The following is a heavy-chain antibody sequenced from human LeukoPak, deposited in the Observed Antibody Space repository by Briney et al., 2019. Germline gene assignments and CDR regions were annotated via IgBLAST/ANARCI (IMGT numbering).Heavy chain of an antibody. CDR3: ARGRGSTSSYDY. J-gene: IGHJ4*02. D-gene: IGHD2-2*01. Sequence: GGSLRLSCAASGFIVSSNYMSWVREAPGKGLEWVAVFYGGDATNYADSVKGRFTISRDHSKNTLYLQMNSLRDEDTALYYCARGRGSTSSYDYWGQGSLVAVSS. V-gene: IGHV3-53*01. CDR1: GFIVSSNY. CDR2: FYGGDAT.